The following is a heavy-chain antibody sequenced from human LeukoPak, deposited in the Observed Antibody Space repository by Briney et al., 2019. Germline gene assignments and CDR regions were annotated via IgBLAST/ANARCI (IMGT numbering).Heavy chain of an antibody. CDR2: ISSSGGST. CDR3: AREYYGDYVGSFGE. V-gene: IGHV3-23*01. Sequence: GRSLSLSCAVSGLTFKIYAMICVRHAPGKGREWGSAISSSGGSTYYADSGKDRFTISRDNSKNTVYVQMNSLRGEERAVCCCAREYYGDYVGSFGEWGEGTLVTVSS. J-gene: IGHJ4*02. D-gene: IGHD4-17*01. CDR1: GLTFKIYA.